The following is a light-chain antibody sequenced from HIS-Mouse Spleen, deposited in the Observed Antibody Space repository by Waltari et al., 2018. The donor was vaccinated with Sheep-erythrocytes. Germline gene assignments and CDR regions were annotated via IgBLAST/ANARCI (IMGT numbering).Light chain of an antibody. V-gene: IGLV2-11*01. CDR2: EIS. CDR1: SSDVGGYNY. J-gene: IGLJ1*01. Sequence: QSALTQPRSVSGSPGQSVTISCTGTSSDVGGYNYVSWYQQHPGKAPKLMIYEISKRPSGVPDRCSGSKSGNTAALTISGLQAEDEADYYCCSYAGSYNHVFATGTKVTVL. CDR3: CSYAGSYNHV.